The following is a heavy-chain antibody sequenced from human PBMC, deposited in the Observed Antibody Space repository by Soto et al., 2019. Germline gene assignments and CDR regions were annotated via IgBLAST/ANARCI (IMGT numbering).Heavy chain of an antibody. CDR1: GFSLSTSGVG. D-gene: IGHD3-10*01. Sequence: QITLKESGPTLVKPTQTLTLTCTFSGFSLSTSGVGVGWLRQPPGKALEWLALIYWDDDKRYSPSLKSRPTITRDTSKNQVVLTMTNMAPVDTATYYCAFGHRYYGSGSSFCYWGQGTLGTVSS. CDR3: AFGHRYYGSGSSFCY. CDR2: IYWDDDK. V-gene: IGHV2-5*02. J-gene: IGHJ4*02.